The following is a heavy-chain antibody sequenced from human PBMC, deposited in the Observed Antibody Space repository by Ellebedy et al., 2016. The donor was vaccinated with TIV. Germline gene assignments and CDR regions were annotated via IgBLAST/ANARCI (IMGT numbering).Heavy chain of an antibody. CDR3: AKDQVGGDGRWVFDI. D-gene: IGHD3-16*01. J-gene: IGHJ3*02. CDR2: IFGGGGTT. V-gene: IGHV3-23*01. Sequence: GESLKISCAASGFTFSSYAMAWVRQSPGKGLERVSAIFGGGGTTYYADSVKGRFTISRDNSKNTLYLQMNSLRAEDTAIYYCAKDQVGGDGRWVFDIWGQGTMVTVSS. CDR1: GFTFSSYA.